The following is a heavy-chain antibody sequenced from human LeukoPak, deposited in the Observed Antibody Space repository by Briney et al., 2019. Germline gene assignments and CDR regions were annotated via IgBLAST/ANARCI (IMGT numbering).Heavy chain of an antibody. Sequence: SETLSLTCTVSGGSSSTTTYYWGWLRQPPGKGLEWIGSISYTGSTYYNPSLKIRVTTSVDTSKNQFSLRLSSVTAADTAVYYCARLSPYLGAGSSAFPDDYWGQGTLVTVSS. CDR1: GGSSSTTTYY. CDR2: ISYTGST. CDR3: ARLSPYLGAGSSAFPDDY. J-gene: IGHJ4*02. D-gene: IGHD3-10*01. V-gene: IGHV4-39*01.